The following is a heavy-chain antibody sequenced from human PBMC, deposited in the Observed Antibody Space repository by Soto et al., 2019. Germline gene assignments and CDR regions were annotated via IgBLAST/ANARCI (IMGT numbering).Heavy chain of an antibody. CDR1: GYTFTSYG. V-gene: IGHV1-18*01. Sequence: QVKLVQSGAEVKRPGASVKVSCKASGYTFTSYGISWVRQAPGQGLEWMGWINVYNGNTNYAQKFQGRVTMITDTSTSTGYVELRSMSSDDTVGYYCARVIFWEGFGESNWRDPWGQGTMDTVSS. CDR2: INVYNGNT. D-gene: IGHD3-10*01. J-gene: IGHJ5*02. CDR3: ARVIFWEGFGESNWRDP.